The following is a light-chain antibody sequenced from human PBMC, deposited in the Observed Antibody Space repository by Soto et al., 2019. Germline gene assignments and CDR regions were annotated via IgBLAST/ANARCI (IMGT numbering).Light chain of an antibody. CDR1: QSISRY. V-gene: IGKV3-11*01. CDR2: DAS. CDR3: QEGSNWPPWT. Sequence: ETVLTQSPVTLSLSPGERATLSCRASQSISRYLAWYQQKPGQAPRLLIYDASNRATDIPARFSGSGSGTDVTLTISSLEPEDFAVYHCQEGSNWPPWTFGQGTKVEIK. J-gene: IGKJ1*01.